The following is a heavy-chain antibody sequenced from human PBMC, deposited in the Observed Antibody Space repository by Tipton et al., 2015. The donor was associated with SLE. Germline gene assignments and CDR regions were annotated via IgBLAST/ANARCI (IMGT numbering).Heavy chain of an antibody. CDR1: GGFISSYY. V-gene: IGHV4-59*01. J-gene: IGHJ4*02. Sequence: TLSLTCTISGGFISSYYCSWIRQPPGRGLEWIGYIFYPGSTNNNPSLKSRVTISVDTSKNQFSLRLSSVTAADTAVYYCARGAPLGFDYWGQGTLVTVSS. CDR3: ARGAPLGFDY. CDR2: IFYPGST.